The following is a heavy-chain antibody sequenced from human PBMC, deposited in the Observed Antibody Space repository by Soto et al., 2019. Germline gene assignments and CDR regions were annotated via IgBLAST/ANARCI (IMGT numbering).Heavy chain of an antibody. CDR2: INHSGST. CDR3: ARAPRYYDYVWGTRTYYYGMDV. D-gene: IGHD3-16*01. Sequence: SETLSLTCAVYGGSFSGYYWSWIRQPPGKGLEWIGEINHSGSTNYNPSLKSRVTISVDTSKNQFSLKLSSVTAADTAVYYCARAPRYYDYVWGTRTYYYGMDVWGQGTTVTVSS. V-gene: IGHV4-34*01. CDR1: GGSFSGYY. J-gene: IGHJ6*02.